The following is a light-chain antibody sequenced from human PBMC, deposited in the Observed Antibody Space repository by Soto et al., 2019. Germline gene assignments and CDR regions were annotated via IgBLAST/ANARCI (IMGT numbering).Light chain of an antibody. CDR1: QSISSW. J-gene: IGKJ4*01. V-gene: IGKV1-5*01. CDR2: DAS. Sequence: DIQMTQSPSTLSASVGDRVTITCRASQSISSWLAWYQQKPGQAPKLLIYDASNLESGVPSRFSGSGSGTEFPLTISSLQPDDFATYYCQQYNSFPLAFGGGTQVEIK. CDR3: QQYNSFPLA.